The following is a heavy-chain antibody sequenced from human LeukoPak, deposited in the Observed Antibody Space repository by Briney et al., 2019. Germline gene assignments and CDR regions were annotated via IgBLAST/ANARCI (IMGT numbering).Heavy chain of an antibody. CDR3: ARVVRGVVTSNWFDP. Sequence: SETLSLTCTVSGDSLNTYYWTWIRQTPRKELEWIGFVASSGTSNYDPSLKSRVVISIDTSKNQFSLALTSVTPADTAVYYCARVVRGVVTSNWFDPWGQGTLVSVSS. CDR2: VASSGTS. J-gene: IGHJ5*02. V-gene: IGHV4-59*01. CDR1: GDSLNTYY. D-gene: IGHD2-21*02.